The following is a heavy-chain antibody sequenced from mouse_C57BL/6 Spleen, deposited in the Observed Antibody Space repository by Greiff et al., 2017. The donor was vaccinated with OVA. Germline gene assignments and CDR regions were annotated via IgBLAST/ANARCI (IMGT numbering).Heavy chain of an antibody. J-gene: IGHJ2*01. D-gene: IGHD2-1*01. V-gene: IGHV1-52*01. CDR2: IDPSDSET. Sequence: VQLQQPGAELVRPGSSVKLSCKASGYTFTSYWMHWVKQRPIQGLEWIGNIDPSDSETHYNQKFKDKATLTVDKSSSTAYMQLSSLTSEDTAVXDGARCGGIYPCCDYWGQGTTLTVSS. CDR3: ARCGGIYPCCDY. CDR1: GYTFTSYW.